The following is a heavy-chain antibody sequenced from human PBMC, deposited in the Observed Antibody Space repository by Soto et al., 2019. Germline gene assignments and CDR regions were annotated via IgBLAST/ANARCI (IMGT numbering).Heavy chain of an antibody. Sequence: GGSLRLSCAASGFTFSSYGMHWVRQAPGKGLEWVAVISYDGSNKYYADSVKGRFTISRDNSKNTLYLQMNSLRAEDTAVYYCAKDFEVPAAIPWFDPWGQGTLVTVSS. CDR2: ISYDGSNK. D-gene: IGHD2-2*02. CDR1: GFTFSSYG. CDR3: AKDFEVPAAIPWFDP. J-gene: IGHJ5*02. V-gene: IGHV3-30*18.